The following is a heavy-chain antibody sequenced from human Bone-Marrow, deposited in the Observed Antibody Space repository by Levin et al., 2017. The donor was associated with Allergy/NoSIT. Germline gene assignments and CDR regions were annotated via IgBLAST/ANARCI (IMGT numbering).Heavy chain of an antibody. Sequence: ASVKVSCKASGYTFTSYYMHWVRQAPGQGLEWMGIINPSGGSTSYAQKFQGRVTMTRDTSTSTVYMELSSLRSEDTAVYYCARDSGYCSSTSCYATDLLDYWGQGTLVTVSS. J-gene: IGHJ4*02. CDR3: ARDSGYCSSTSCYATDLLDY. D-gene: IGHD2-2*01. CDR1: GYTFTSYY. V-gene: IGHV1-46*01. CDR2: INPSGGST.